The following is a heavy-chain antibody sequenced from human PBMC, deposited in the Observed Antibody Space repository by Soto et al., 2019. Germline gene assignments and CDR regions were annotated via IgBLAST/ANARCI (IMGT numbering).Heavy chain of an antibody. J-gene: IGHJ6*02. CDR2: ISAYNGNT. D-gene: IGHD3-3*01. CDR3: ARDDTIFGVDYYGMDV. V-gene: IGHV1-18*04. CDR1: GYTFTSYG. Sequence: QVQLVQSGAEVKKPGASVKVSCKASGYTFTSYGISWVRQAPGQGLEWMGWISAYNGNTNYAQNLQGRVTMTTDTSTSTAYMELRSLRSDDTAVYYCARDDTIFGVDYYGMDVWGQGTTVTVSS.